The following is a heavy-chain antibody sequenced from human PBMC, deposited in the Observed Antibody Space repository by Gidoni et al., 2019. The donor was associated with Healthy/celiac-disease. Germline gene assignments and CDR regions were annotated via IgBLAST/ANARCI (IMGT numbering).Heavy chain of an antibody. D-gene: IGHD2-2*01. V-gene: IGHV4-30-2*01. CDR2: IYHSGST. CDR3: ASYCSSTSCYFRAFDI. CDR1: CGSISSGGHS. J-gene: IGHJ3*02. Sequence: QLQLQQSGSGLVKPSQTLSLTCPVSCGSISSGGHSWSWIRQPPGKGLEWIGYIYHSGSTYYNPSLKSRVTISVDRSKNQFSLKLSSVTAADTAVYYCASYCSSTSCYFRAFDIWGQGTMVTVSS.